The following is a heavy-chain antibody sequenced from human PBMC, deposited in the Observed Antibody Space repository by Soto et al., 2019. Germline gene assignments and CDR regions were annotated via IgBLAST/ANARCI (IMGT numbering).Heavy chain of an antibody. V-gene: IGHV3-23*01. CDR3: AKRPASIITFDY. D-gene: IGHD6-25*01. Sequence: EVQRLDSGGGLVQPGGSLRLSCAASGFTFSNYAMCWVRQAPGKGLEWVSTISGNGGSTYYADSVKGRFPVSRDNSKNMLFLQINSLRDDDSSVYYCAKRPASIITFDYWGQGTPVTVSS. CDR1: GFTFSNYA. CDR2: ISGNGGST. J-gene: IGHJ4*02.